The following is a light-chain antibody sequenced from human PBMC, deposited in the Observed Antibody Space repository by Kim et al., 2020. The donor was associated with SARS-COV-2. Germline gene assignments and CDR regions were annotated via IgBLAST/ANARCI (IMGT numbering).Light chain of an antibody. CDR2: DVS. CDR3: ISYSTSTIWV. CDR1: NSDVGADNY. V-gene: IGLV2-14*03. Sequence: GQSITSSGTGTNSDVGADNYVSWYQHHPGKAPKLMIYDVSVRPSGVSNRFSGSKSGNTASLTIFGLQAEDEADYYCISYSTSTIWVFGGGTQLTVL. J-gene: IGLJ3*02.